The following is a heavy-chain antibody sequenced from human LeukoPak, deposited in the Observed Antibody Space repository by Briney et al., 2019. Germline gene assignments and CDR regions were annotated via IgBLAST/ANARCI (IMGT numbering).Heavy chain of an antibody. Sequence: GGSLRLSCAASGFNVRSNYMSWVRQAPGKGLEWVSILYSGGSTYYADSVKGRFTISRDNAKNSLYLQMNSLRAEDTAVYYCARDPGYYDSSGYRFDYWGQGTLVTVSS. CDR2: LYSGGST. CDR1: GFNVRSNY. CDR3: ARDPGYYDSSGYRFDY. D-gene: IGHD3-22*01. V-gene: IGHV3-66*01. J-gene: IGHJ4*02.